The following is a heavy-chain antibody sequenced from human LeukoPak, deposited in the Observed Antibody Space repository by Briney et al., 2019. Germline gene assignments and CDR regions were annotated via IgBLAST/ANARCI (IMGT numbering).Heavy chain of an antibody. CDR2: IIPIVGMV. J-gene: IGHJ4*02. CDR1: GVTLSSYA. Sequence: ASVKVSCKASGVTLSSYAISWVRQAPGQGLEWMGRIIPIVGMVNSAQKFLGRVTITADKSTSTAYMELSSLRSEDTAVYYCARGAPTTADPYFDYWGQGTLVTVSS. D-gene: IGHD4-17*01. V-gene: IGHV1-69*04. CDR3: ARGAPTTADPYFDY.